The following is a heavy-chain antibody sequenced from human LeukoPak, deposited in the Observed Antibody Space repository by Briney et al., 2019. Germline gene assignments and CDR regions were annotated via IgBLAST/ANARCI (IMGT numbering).Heavy chain of an antibody. CDR2: IGDSGDNT. J-gene: IGHJ4*02. V-gene: IGHV3-23*01. CDR1: GFTFSNYA. Sequence: GGFLRPSCAASGFTFSNYAMNWIRQAPGKGLEWVSGIGDSGDNTYYADSVKGRFTISRDNSKNTLYLQMASLRAEDTAVYYCAKEGYYYGGSGYYLFEYWGQGTLVTVSS. CDR3: AKEGYYYGGSGYYLFEY. D-gene: IGHD3-22*01.